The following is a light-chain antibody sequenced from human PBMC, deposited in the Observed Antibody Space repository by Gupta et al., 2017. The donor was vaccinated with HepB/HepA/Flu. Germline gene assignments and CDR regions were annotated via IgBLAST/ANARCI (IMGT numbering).Light chain of an antibody. CDR1: SNNIGLYNY. CDR2: DVN. CDR3: CSSAGTSAGV. V-gene: IGLV2-11*01. J-gene: IGLJ2*01. Sequence: QSALTQPRSVSGSPGQSVTISCTGTSNNIGLYNYVSWYQHHPGKAPHRIIYDVNRRPSGVPDRCSASKSGNNESPPTSALEADDDANEYCCSSAGTSAGVFGGGTKLTVL.